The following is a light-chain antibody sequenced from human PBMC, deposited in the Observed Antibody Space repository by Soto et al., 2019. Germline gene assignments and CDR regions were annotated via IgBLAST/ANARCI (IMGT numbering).Light chain of an antibody. J-gene: IGKJ4*01. CDR1: QSVSSN. V-gene: IGKV3-15*01. Sequence: EIVMTQSPATLSVSPGERATLSCRASQSVSSNLACYQQKPGQAPRLLIYGASTRATGIPARFSGSGSGTEFTLNISSLQSEDFAVYYCQQYNNWPPLTFGGGTKVEIK. CDR2: GAS. CDR3: QQYNNWPPLT.